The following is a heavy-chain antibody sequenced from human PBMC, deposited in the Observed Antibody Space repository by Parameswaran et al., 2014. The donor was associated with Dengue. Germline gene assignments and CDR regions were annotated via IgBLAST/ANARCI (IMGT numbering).Heavy chain of an antibody. J-gene: IGHJ4*02. V-gene: IGHV3-48*03. Sequence: VRQAPGKGLEWVSYISSSGSTIYYADSVKGRFTISRDNAKNSLYLQMNSLRAEDTAVYYCARNMITFSYYFDYWGQGTLVTVSS. D-gene: IGHD3-16*01. CDR2: ISSSGSTI. CDR3: ARNMITFSYYFDY.